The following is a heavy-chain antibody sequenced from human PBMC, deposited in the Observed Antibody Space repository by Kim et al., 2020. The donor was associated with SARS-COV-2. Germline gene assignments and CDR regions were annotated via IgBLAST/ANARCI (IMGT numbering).Heavy chain of an antibody. V-gene: IGHV4-59*01. D-gene: IGHD2-2*01. CDR2: IYYSGST. J-gene: IGHJ6*02. Sequence: SETLSLTCTVSGGSISSYYWSWIRQPPGKGLEWIGYIYYSGSTNYNPSLKSRVTISVDTSKNQFSLKLSSVTAADTAVYYCARDLGVPAYYYYGMDVWGQGTTVTVSS. CDR3: ARDLGVPAYYYYGMDV. CDR1: GGSISSYY.